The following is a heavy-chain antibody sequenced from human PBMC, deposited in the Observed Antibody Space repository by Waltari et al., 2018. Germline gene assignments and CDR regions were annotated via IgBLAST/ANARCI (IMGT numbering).Heavy chain of an antibody. CDR1: GFTFGDYA. V-gene: IGHV3-49*04. CDR2: IRSKAYGGTT. CDR3: ARQGYCSGGSCYGTPVYFDY. D-gene: IGHD2-15*01. J-gene: IGHJ4*02. Sequence: EVQLVESGGGLVQPGRSLRLSCTASGFTFGDYAMSWVRQAPGKGLEWVGFIRSKAYGGTTEYAASVKGRFTISRDDSKSIAYLQMNSLKTEDTAVYYCARQGYCSGGSCYGTPVYFDYWGQGTLVTVSS.